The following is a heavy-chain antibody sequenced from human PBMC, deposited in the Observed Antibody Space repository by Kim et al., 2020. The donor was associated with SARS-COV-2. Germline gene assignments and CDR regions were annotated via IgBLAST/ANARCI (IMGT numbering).Heavy chain of an antibody. D-gene: IGHD3-22*01. Sequence: GGSLRLSCAASGFTFSSYSMNWVRQAPWKGLEWVSFISSGSSYIYYADSVKGRFTISRDNAKNSLYLQMNSLRAEDTAVYYCARRGFTTDAFDIWGQGTMVTVFS. V-gene: IGHV3-21*01. CDR2: ISSGSSYI. J-gene: IGHJ3*02. CDR3: ARRGFTTDAFDI. CDR1: GFTFSSYS.